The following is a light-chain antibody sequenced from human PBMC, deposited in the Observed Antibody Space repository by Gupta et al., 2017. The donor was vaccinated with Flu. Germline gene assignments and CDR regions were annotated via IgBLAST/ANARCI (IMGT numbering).Light chain of an antibody. CDR1: SSDVGRSNS. Sequence: QSALTQPASVSGSPGQSITISCTRTSSDVGRSNSVSWYQQHPGKAPKLIIYDVTNRPSGVSSRFSGSKPGNTASLTISGLEAEDESDYFCSSYTSTNTFYVFGTGTKVTVL. CDR2: DVT. V-gene: IGLV2-14*03. CDR3: SSYTSTNTFYV. J-gene: IGLJ1*01.